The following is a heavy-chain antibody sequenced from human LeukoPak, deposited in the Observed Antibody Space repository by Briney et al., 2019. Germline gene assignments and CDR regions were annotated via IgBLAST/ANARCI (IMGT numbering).Heavy chain of an antibody. V-gene: IGHV1-18*01. CDR1: GGTFSSYA. CDR3: ARVVEMATIDAFDI. D-gene: IGHD5-24*01. Sequence: GASVKVSCKASGGTFSSYAISWVRQAPGQGLKWMGWISAYNGNTNYAQKLQGRVTMTTDTSTSTAYMELRSLRSDDTAVYYCARVVEMATIDAFDIWGQGTMVTVSS. J-gene: IGHJ3*02. CDR2: ISAYNGNT.